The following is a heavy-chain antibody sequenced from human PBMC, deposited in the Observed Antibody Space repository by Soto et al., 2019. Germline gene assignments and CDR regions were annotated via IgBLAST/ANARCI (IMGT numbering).Heavy chain of an antibody. Sequence: QVQLVESGGGVVQPGRSLRLSCAASGFTFSSYGMHWVRQAPGKGLEWVAVISYDGSNKYYADSVKGRFTISIDNSKNTLYLQMNSLRAEDTAVYYCAKDIAGTSAEYFQHWGQGTLVTVSS. V-gene: IGHV3-30*18. CDR3: AKDIAGTSAEYFQH. CDR1: GFTFSSYG. D-gene: IGHD6-13*01. CDR2: ISYDGSNK. J-gene: IGHJ1*01.